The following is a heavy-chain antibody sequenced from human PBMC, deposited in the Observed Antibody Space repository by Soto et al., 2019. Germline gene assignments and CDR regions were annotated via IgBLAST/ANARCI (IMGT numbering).Heavy chain of an antibody. CDR1: GFIFSSYG. CDR3: ARGPGAQGF. V-gene: IGHV3-33*01. CDR2: IGYDGSDK. Sequence: QVQLVESGGGVVQPGRSLRLSCAASGFIFSSYGMHWVRQAPGKGLEWVALIGYDGSDKYYADSVKGRFTISRDNSKNTLYLQMNSLRAEDTAVYYCARGPGAQGFWGQGILVTVS. J-gene: IGHJ4*02. D-gene: IGHD2-8*02.